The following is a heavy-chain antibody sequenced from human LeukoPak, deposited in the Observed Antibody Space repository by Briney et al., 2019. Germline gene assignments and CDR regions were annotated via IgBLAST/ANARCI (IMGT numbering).Heavy chain of an antibody. Sequence: SETLSLTCTVSGGSISSSSYYWGWIRQPPGKGLEWIGSIYYSGSTYYNPSLKSRVTISVDTSKNQFSLKLSSVTAADTAVYYCARLSDIVVVPAAMYDYGDYELDYWGQGTLVTVSS. D-gene: IGHD2-2*01. J-gene: IGHJ4*02. V-gene: IGHV4-39*01. CDR1: GGSISSSSYY. CDR3: ARLSDIVVVPAAMYDYGDYELDY. CDR2: IYYSGST.